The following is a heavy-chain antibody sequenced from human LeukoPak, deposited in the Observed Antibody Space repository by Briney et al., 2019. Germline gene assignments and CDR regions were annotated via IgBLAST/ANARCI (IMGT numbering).Heavy chain of an antibody. J-gene: IGHJ4*02. CDR2: VYPSDSDS. D-gene: IGHD3-10*01. CDR1: GSTFTDYW. CDR3: ARQSPGWMVRPYCFDS. Sequence: GASLQISCEGSGSTFTDYWIAWVRQMPGKGLEWMGFVYPSDSDSRYSPSFRGQVTISADKANSTAYLQWNSLKASDTAIYYCARQSPGWMVRPYCFDSWGQGTLVTVSS. V-gene: IGHV5-51*01.